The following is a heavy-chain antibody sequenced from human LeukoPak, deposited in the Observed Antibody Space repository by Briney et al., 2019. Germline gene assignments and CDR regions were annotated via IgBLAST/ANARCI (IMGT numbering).Heavy chain of an antibody. J-gene: IGHJ4*02. D-gene: IGHD3-3*01. V-gene: IGHV4-30-4*08. CDR1: GASISSSDYY. CDR3: ARVRRYDFWSGYVDY. Sequence: SETLSLTCTVSGASISSSDYYWSWIRQPPGKGLEWIGYIYYGGSTYYNPSIYYRGSTYYNPSLKSRVTISVDTSKNQFSLKLSSVTAADTAVYYCARVRRYDFWSGYVDYWGQGTLVTVSS. CDR2: IYYGGSTYYNPSIYYRGST.